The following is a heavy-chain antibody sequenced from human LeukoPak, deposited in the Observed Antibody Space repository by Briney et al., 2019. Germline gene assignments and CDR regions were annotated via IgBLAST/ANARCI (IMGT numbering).Heavy chain of an antibody. J-gene: IGHJ4*02. CDR1: GGSISSSDYY. V-gene: IGHV4-39*01. CDR2: IYYSGST. CDR3: ARLGAAAAGQRYSDY. Sequence: SETLSLTCTVSGGSISSSDYYWAWIRQPPGKGLEWIGSIYYSGSTYYNSSLKSRLTISVDTSKNQFSLKLTSVTAADTAVYYCARLGAAAAGQRYSDYWGQGTLVTVSS. D-gene: IGHD6-13*01.